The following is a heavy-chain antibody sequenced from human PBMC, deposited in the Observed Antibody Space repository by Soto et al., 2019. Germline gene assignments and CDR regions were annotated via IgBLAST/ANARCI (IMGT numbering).Heavy chain of an antibody. D-gene: IGHD2-2*01. J-gene: IGHJ6*02. CDR1: GGSFSGYY. CDR3: AREEVPQWFTRGYYGMDV. V-gene: IGHV4-34*01. CDR2: INHSGST. Sequence: SETLSLTCAVHGGSFSGYYWTWIRQPPGKGLEWIGDINHSGSTNYNSSLKSRVTISVDTSKNQLSLKLRSVTAADTAVYYCAREEVPQWFTRGYYGMDVWGQGTTVTVSS.